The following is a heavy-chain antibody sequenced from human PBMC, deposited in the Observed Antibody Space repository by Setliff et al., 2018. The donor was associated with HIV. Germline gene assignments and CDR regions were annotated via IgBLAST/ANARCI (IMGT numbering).Heavy chain of an antibody. J-gene: IGHJ4*02. V-gene: IGHV3-23*01. CDR1: GFTFSSFA. CDR2: ISASATSV. CDR3: ARGPKGYGDYIDY. D-gene: IGHD4-17*01. Sequence: GGSLRLSCAASGFTFSSFAMTWVRQAPGKGLEWVSSISASATSVYNADSVKGRFTISRDNSKNSLYLQMNSLRAEDTAVYYCARGPKGYGDYIDYWGQGTLVTVSS.